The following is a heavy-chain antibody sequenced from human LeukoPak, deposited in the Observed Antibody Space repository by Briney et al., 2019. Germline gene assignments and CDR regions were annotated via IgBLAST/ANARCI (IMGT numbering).Heavy chain of an antibody. D-gene: IGHD2-15*01. J-gene: IGHJ4*02. CDR1: GFTFSRFD. CDR3: VRELPPVVSYYFDY. Sequence: GGSLRLSCAASGFTFSRFDMHWVRQAPGNGLEWVAAIWSDGRSLYYADSVNGRFTIYRDNSKNTLYLQMNSLRAEDTAVYYCVRELPPVVSYYFDYWGQGTLVTVSS. V-gene: IGHV3-33*01. CDR2: IWSDGRSL.